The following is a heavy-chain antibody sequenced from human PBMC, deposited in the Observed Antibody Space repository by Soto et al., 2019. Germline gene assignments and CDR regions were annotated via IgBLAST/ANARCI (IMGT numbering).Heavy chain of an antibody. D-gene: IGHD5-18*01. J-gene: IGHJ6*02. CDR3: VNGPPQGYSYHYYYGMDV. CDR2: ISSNGGST. CDR1: GFTFSSYA. V-gene: IGHV3-64D*08. Sequence: GGSLRLSCSASGFTFSSYAMHWVRQAPGKGLEYVSAISSNGGSTYYADSVKGRFTISRDNSKNTLYLQMSSLRAEDTAVYYCVNGPPQGYSYHYYYGMDVWGQGTTVTVSS.